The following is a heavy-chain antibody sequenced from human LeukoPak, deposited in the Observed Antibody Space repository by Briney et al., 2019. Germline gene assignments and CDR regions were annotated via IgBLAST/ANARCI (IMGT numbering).Heavy chain of an antibody. Sequence: SVKVSCKASGGTFSSYAISWVRQAPGQGLEWMGRIIPIFGTANYAQKFQGRVTITTDEATSTAYMELSSLRSEDTAVYYCARVGVGATSPFGYWGQGTLVTVSS. D-gene: IGHD1-26*01. V-gene: IGHV1-69*05. J-gene: IGHJ4*02. CDR1: GGTFSSYA. CDR3: ARVGVGATSPFGY. CDR2: IIPIFGTA.